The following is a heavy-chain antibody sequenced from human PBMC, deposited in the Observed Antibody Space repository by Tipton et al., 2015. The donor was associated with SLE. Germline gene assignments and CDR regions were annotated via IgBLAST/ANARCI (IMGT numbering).Heavy chain of an antibody. V-gene: IGHV4-61*10. CDR1: SGSVSSGSYY. J-gene: IGHJ3*02. CDR2: IYTSGST. D-gene: IGHD1-26*01. Sequence: TLSLTCTVSSGSVSSGSYYWSWIRQPAGKGLEWIGYIYTSGSTNYNPSLKSRVTISVDTSKNQFSLRLNSVTAADTAVYYCAREGGGSYFDGAFDIWGQGTMVTVSS. CDR3: AREGGGSYFDGAFDI.